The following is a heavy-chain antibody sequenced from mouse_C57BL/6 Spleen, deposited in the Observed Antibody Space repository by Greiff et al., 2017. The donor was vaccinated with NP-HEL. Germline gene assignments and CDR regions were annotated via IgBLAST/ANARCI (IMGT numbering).Heavy chain of an antibody. CDR3: ATLYSNYIYYYAMDY. CDR1: GYTFTTYP. CDR2: FHPYNDDT. Sequence: VQLQQSGAELVKPGASVKMSCKASGYTFTTYPIEWMKQNHGKSLEWIGNFHPYNDDTKYNEKFKGKATLTVEKSSSTVYLELSRLTSDDSAVYYCATLYSNYIYYYAMDYWGQGTSVTVSS. D-gene: IGHD2-5*01. V-gene: IGHV1-47*01. J-gene: IGHJ4*01.